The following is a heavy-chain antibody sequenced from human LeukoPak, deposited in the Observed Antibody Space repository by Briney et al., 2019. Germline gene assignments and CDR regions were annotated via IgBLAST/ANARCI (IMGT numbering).Heavy chain of an antibody. CDR2: ISGYNGNT. Sequence: ASVEVSCKTSGHTFTRYGISWVRQAPGQGLEWMGWISGYNGNTNYAQKFQGRVNMTTDTSTSTAYMELRSLRSDDTAVYYCARDCSGGSCHFDYWGQGTLVTVPS. D-gene: IGHD2-15*01. V-gene: IGHV1-18*04. CDR3: ARDCSGGSCHFDY. CDR1: GHTFTRYG. J-gene: IGHJ4*02.